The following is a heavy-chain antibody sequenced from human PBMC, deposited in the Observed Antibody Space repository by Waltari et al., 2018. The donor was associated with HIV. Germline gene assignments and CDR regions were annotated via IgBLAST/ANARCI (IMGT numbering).Heavy chain of an antibody. J-gene: IGHJ4*02. D-gene: IGHD2-21*02. CDR2: ITHSGST. CDR1: GGSFSNYY. V-gene: IGHV4-34*01. Sequence: QVQLQQWGAGLLKPSETLSLMCAVYGGSFSNYYWSWIRLPPGKGPEWIGEITHSGSTNYTPSLKSRITISVDTSQKHFSLKLSSVTVADAAVYYCARGTTVVTADSLPVPYYFDYWGQGTLVTVSS. CDR3: ARGTTVVTADSLPVPYYFDY.